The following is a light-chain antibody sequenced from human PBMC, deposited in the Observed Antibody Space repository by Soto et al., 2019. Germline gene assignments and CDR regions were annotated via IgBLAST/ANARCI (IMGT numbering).Light chain of an antibody. J-gene: IGKJ4*01. CDR2: DAS. V-gene: IGKV3-11*01. CDR3: QQRNVWPQLT. Sequence: EIVLTQFPGTLSLSPGERATLSCTASQSVNIYLAWYQQKHGQPPRLLIYDASTRATGVPPRFSGSGSGTDFTLTISSLEPEDFAVYFCQQRNVWPQLTFGGGTKVDI. CDR1: QSVNIY.